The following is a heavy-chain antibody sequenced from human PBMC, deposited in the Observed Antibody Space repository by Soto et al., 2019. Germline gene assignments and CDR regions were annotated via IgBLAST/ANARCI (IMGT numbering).Heavy chain of an antibody. J-gene: IGHJ6*02. CDR3: TRPCFVPRSGYYYYGMDV. V-gene: IGHV3-73*02. CDR1: GFTFSGSA. Sequence: EVQLVESGGGLVQPGGSLKLSCAASGFTFSGSAMHWVRQASGKGLEWVGRIRSKANSYATAYAASVKGRFTISRDDSKNTAYLQMNSLKTEDTAVYYCTRPCFVPRSGYYYYGMDVWGQGTTVTVSS. CDR2: IRSKANSYAT. D-gene: IGHD2-2*01.